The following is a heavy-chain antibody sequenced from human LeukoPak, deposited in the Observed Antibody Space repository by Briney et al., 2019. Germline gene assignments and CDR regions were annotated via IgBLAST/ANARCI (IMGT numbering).Heavy chain of an antibody. CDR3: ARDGRAAMVQFQH. D-gene: IGHD5-18*01. CDR1: GYTFTDFY. Sequence: ASVKASCKASGYTFTDFYMHWVRQAPGQGLEWMGWINPNSGGTNYAQKFQGRVTMTRDTSISTAYIELSRLRSDDTAVYYCARDGRAAMVQFQHWGQGTLVTVSS. CDR2: INPNSGGT. V-gene: IGHV1-2*02. J-gene: IGHJ1*01.